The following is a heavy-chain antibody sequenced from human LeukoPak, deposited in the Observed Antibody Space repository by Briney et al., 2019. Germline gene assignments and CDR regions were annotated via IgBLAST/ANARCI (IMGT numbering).Heavy chain of an antibody. D-gene: IGHD6-13*01. J-gene: IGHJ4*02. Sequence: AGGSLRLSCAASGFSFSRYTMNWVRQAPGKGLEWVSSISTSSSSIYYADSVKGRFTISRDNAKNSLYLEMNSLRAEDTAFYYCAKDPHSSSWYYFDSWGQGTLVTVSS. CDR1: GFSFSRYT. V-gene: IGHV3-21*01. CDR3: AKDPHSSSWYYFDS. CDR2: ISTSSSSI.